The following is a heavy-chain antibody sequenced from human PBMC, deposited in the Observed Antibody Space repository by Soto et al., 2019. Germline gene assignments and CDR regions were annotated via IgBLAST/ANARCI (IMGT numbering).Heavy chain of an antibody. J-gene: IGHJ4*02. CDR2: VYYSGTT. Sequence: PSETLSLTCSVSGGSVSDKTYYWSWIRQPPGKRLEWIGYVYYSGTTNYNPSLKSRVTISVDLSKNRFCMRLSSVTTADTALYYCARTTAGPSTRRSRYFFDYWRQGTRVTVAS. CDR1: GGSVSDKTYY. V-gene: IGHV4-61*01. CDR3: ARTTAGPSTRRSRYFFDY. D-gene: IGHD4-17*01.